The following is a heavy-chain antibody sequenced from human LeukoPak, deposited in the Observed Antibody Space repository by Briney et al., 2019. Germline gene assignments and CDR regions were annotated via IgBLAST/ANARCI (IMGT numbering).Heavy chain of an antibody. Sequence: SETLSLTCTVSGGSISTYYWSWMRQPPGRGLEWIGYIHGSTNYNPSLRSRVTISVGMSKNQFSLKLTSVTAADTAVYYCARAEADRTFDYWGQGTLVIVSS. J-gene: IGHJ4*02. CDR2: IHGST. CDR3: ARAEADRTFDY. D-gene: IGHD1-7*01. V-gene: IGHV4-59*01. CDR1: GGSISTYY.